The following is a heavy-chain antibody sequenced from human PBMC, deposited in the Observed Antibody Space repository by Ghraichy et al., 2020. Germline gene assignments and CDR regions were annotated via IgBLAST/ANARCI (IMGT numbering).Heavy chain of an antibody. V-gene: IGHV3-7*03. CDR1: GFIFSNYW. Sequence: GGSLRLSCAASGFIFSNYWMNWVRQAPGKGLEWVASINQDGSEKFFVDSVKGRFTISRDNAKNSLFLQMNSLRAEDTAVYYCATGASIWGQGTPVTVSS. D-gene: IGHD5-24*01. J-gene: IGHJ4*02. CDR3: ATGASI. CDR2: INQDGSEK.